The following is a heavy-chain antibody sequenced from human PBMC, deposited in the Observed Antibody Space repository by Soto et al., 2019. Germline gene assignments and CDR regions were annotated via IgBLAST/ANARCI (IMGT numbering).Heavy chain of an antibody. J-gene: IGHJ4*02. CDR3: ARTHSGSYYSVFNY. CDR2: IYRSGTT. Sequence: SETLSLTCVVSTFSISSGYYWGWIRQSPGKGLEWIASIYRSGTTSYNPSLKSRVTISVDPSKNQFSLMLTAVTAADTAVYYCARTHSGSYYSVFNYWGRGSLVTVSS. CDR1: TFSISSGYY. D-gene: IGHD1-26*01. V-gene: IGHV4-38-2*01.